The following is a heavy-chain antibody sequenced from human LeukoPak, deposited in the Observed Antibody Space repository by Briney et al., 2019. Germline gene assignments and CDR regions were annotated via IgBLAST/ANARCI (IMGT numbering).Heavy chain of an antibody. CDR2: IYTSGST. CDR1: GGSISSYY. D-gene: IGHD5-24*01. CDR3: GASRWLQIDH. Sequence: PSETLSLTCTVSGGSISSYYWSWIRQPAGKGLEWIGRIYTSGSTNYNPSLKSRVTMSVDTSKNQFSLKLTSVTVADTAVYYCGASRWLQIDHWGQGTLVTVSS. J-gene: IGHJ4*02. V-gene: IGHV4-4*07.